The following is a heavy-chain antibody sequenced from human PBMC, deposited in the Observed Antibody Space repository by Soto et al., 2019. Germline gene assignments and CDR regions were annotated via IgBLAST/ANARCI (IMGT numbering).Heavy chain of an antibody. D-gene: IGHD2-2*01. CDR3: ARDRGYCISTSCYPSSGMDV. CDR1: GGSISSGDYY. J-gene: IGHJ6*02. Sequence: SETLSLTCTVSGGSISSGDYYWSWIRQPPGKGLEWIGYIYYSGSTYYNPSLKSRVTISVDTSKNQFSLKLSSVTAADTAVYYCARDRGYCISTSCYPSSGMDVWGQGTTVTVSS. CDR2: IYYSGST. V-gene: IGHV4-30-4*01.